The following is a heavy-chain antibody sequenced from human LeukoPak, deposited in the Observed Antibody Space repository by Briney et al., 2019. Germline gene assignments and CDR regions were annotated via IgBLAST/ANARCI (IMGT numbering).Heavy chain of an antibody. CDR2: INPNSGGT. V-gene: IGHV1-2*02. J-gene: IGHJ4*02. D-gene: IGHD3-9*01. CDR3: AAGDYDILTGYPSPEDY. Sequence: ASVKVSCKASGYTFTGYYMHWVRQAPRQGLAWMGWINPNSGGTNYAQKFQGRVTMTRDTSISTAYMELSRLRSDDTAVYYCAAGDYDILTGYPSPEDYWGQGTLVTVSS. CDR1: GYTFTGYY.